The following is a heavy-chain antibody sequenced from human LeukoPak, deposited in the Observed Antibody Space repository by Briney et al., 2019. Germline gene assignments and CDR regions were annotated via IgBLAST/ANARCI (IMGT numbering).Heavy chain of an antibody. CDR3: TRDQEGSDY. J-gene: IGHJ4*02. V-gene: IGHV3-53*01. CDR2: IYTGGNT. Sequence: PGGSLRLSCAASGFIVSSSYMSWVRQAPGKGLEWVSVIYTGGNTYYADSVKGRFTISRDDSKNTLYLQMNSLRAEDTAVYYCTRDQEGSDYWGQGTLVTVSS. CDR1: GFIVSSSY.